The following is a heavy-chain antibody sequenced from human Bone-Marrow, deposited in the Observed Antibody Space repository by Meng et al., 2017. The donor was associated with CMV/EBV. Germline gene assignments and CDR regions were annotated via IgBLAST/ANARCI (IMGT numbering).Heavy chain of an antibody. D-gene: IGHD2-15*01. CDR3: ARGGCCSGGSPRWFDP. CDR2: IIPIFGTA. CDR1: GYTFTSYD. V-gene: IGHV1-69*05. J-gene: IGHJ5*02. Sequence: SVKVSCKASGYTFTSYDINWVRQAPGQGLEWMGGIIPIFGTANYAQKFQGRVTITTDESTSTAYMELSSLRSEDTAVYYCARGGCCSGGSPRWFDPWGQGTLVTVSS.